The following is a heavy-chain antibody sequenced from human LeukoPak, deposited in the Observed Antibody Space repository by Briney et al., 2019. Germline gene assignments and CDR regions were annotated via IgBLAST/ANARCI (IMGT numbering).Heavy chain of an antibody. CDR3: ARTIFGVVRYFDY. V-gene: IGHV4-59*08. CDR1: GGSISSYY. J-gene: IGHJ4*02. Sequence: SETLSLTCTVSGGSISSYYWSWIRQPPGKGLEWIGYIYYSGSTNYNPSLKSRVAISVDTSKNHFSLKLSSVTAADTAVYYCARTIFGVVRYFDYWGQGTLVTVSS. D-gene: IGHD3-3*01. CDR2: IYYSGST.